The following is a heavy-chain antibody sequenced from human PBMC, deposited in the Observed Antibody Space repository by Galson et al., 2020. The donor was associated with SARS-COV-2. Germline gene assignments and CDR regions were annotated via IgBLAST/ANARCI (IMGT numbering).Heavy chain of an antibody. CDR2: INHSGNT. D-gene: IGHD2-15*01. J-gene: IGHJ6*02. CDR1: GGSFSDYY. CDR3: ARGIRFVVPHIVVVVAVPYSSFGMDV. V-gene: IGHV4-34*01. Sequence: SETLSLTCAVYGGSFSDYYWSWIRQSPGKGLEWIGEINHSGNTNYNPSLKSRVTISVDTSKNQFSLKLSSMTAADTAVYYCARGIRFVVPHIVVVVAVPYSSFGMDVGGQGTTVTVSS.